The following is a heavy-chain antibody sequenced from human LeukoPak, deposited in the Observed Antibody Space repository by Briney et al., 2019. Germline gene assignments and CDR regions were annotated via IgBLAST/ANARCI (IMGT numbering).Heavy chain of an antibody. CDR1: GYTFTSYG. CDR2: ISAYNGNT. CDR3: ASIDSWNDWDY. V-gene: IGHV1-18*01. J-gene: IGHJ4*02. Sequence: ASVKVSCKASGYTFTSYGISWVRQAPGQGLEWMGWISAYNGNTNYAQKFQGRVTMTTDTSTTTAYMELRSLRSDHTAVYYCASIDSWNDWDYWGQGTLVTVSS. D-gene: IGHD1-1*01.